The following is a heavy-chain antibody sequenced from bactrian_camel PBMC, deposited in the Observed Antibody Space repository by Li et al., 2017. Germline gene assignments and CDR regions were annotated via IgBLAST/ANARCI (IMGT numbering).Heavy chain of an antibody. CDR2: ISRDSGTT. V-gene: IGHV3S1*01. CDR3: GKAVATNWQRVGEA. D-gene: IGHD5*01. J-gene: IGHJ6*01. Sequence: QVQLVESGGDLVQPGGSLRLSCAASGFTFTSHSMYWVRQAPGKGHDWVSVISRDSGTTYYADSVKGRFTVSRVNAENTLSLQLNSLKSEDTAMYYCGKAVATNWQRVGEAWGQGTQVTV. CDR1: GFTFTSHS.